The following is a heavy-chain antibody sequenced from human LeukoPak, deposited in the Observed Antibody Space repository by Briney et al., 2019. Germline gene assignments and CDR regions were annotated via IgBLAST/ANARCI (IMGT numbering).Heavy chain of an antibody. Sequence: SETQSLTCAVSGGSISSGGYSWSWIRQPPGKGLEWIGYIYHSGSTYYNPSLKSRVTISVDRSKNQFSLKLSSVTAADTAVYYCARVAGDYDFWSGYYNDAWFDPWGQGTLVTVSS. D-gene: IGHD3-3*01. CDR1: GGSISSGGYS. CDR2: IYHSGST. CDR3: ARVAGDYDFWSGYYNDAWFDP. J-gene: IGHJ5*02. V-gene: IGHV4-30-2*01.